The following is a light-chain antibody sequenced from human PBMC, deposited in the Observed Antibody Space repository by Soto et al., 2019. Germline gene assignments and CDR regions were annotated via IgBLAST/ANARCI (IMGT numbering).Light chain of an antibody. CDR1: QSFSSRS. Sequence: IVLTQAPGTLSLSPGERATLSCRATQSFSSRSLTCYQQKGCMAPRLLIYGASRTATRLPDRFSGSGSGADFPLTTSRLEPEEFAVYYCQKYKSPNTFGQGTKVDIK. V-gene: IGKV3-20*01. J-gene: IGKJ2*01. CDR2: GAS. CDR3: QKYKSPNT.